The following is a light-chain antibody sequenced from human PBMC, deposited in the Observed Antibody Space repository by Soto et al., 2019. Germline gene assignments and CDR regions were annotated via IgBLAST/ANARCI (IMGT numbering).Light chain of an antibody. J-gene: IGLJ2*01. CDR3: CSYTGSATPVV. Sequence: QSALIQPPSVSGSPGQSVTISCTGTSSDVGSYDYVSWYQQHPGTVPKPIIYNVNTQPSGVPDRFSGSKSGNTASMTISGLQAEDEADYYCCSYTGSATPVVFGGGTQLTVL. CDR1: SSDVGSYDY. CDR2: NVN. V-gene: IGLV2-11*01.